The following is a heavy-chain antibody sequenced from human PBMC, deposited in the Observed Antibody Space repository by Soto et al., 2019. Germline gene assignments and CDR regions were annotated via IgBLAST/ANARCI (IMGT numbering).Heavy chain of an antibody. Sequence: QVQLVESGGGVVQPGRSLRLSCAASGFTFSSYGMHWVRQAPGKGLEWVAVISYDGSNKYYADSVKGRFTISRDNSKNTLYLQMNSLRAEDTAVYYCAKDLAPWQQLDYSTFDYWGQGTLVTVSS. CDR2: ISYDGSNK. D-gene: IGHD6-13*01. V-gene: IGHV3-30*18. CDR3: AKDLAPWQQLDYSTFDY. J-gene: IGHJ4*02. CDR1: GFTFSSYG.